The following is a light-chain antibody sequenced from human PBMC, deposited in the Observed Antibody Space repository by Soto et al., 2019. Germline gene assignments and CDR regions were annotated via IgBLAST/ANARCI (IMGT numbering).Light chain of an antibody. CDR3: QRYDSLRT. J-gene: IGKJ1*01. Sequence: EIVMTQSPATLSVSPGERATLSCRASQSVSILLAWYQQKPGQAPRLLIHGASNRATGIPDRFSGSGSGTDFTLTITRLEPEDFAMYYCQRYDSLRTFGQGTKV. CDR2: GAS. V-gene: IGKV3D-15*01. CDR1: QSVSIL.